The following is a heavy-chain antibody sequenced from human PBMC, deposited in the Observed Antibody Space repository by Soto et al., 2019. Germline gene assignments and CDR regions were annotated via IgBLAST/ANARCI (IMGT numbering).Heavy chain of an antibody. CDR2: IIPLLDIE. Sequence: QVQLVQSGAEVKKPGSSVKVSCKASGGTFSTYDISWVRQAPGQGLEWVGGIIPLLDIEHYSEKVQGRVTITADESTSTFYMELSSLRFEDTAVYYCAHEAGHERGFDPLGQGTLVTVSS. V-gene: IGHV1-69*01. J-gene: IGHJ5*02. CDR3: AHEAGHERGFDP. CDR1: GGTFSTYD. D-gene: IGHD6-13*01.